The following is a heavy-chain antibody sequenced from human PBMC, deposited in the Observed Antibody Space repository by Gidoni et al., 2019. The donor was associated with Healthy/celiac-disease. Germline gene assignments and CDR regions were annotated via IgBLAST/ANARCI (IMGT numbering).Heavy chain of an antibody. Sequence: QVQLVEYGGGVVQPAWTLGLACAAAGLTFGSDGMNWVRQAPGKGLVWVAVISYDGSNKYYADSVQGRFTISRDNSKNTLYLQMNRLRAEATAVYYCAKDSTWPRWGYSYGLRDAFDIWGQGTMVTVSS. J-gene: IGHJ3*02. D-gene: IGHD5-18*01. CDR3: AKDSTWPRWGYSYGLRDAFDI. CDR1: GLTFGSDG. V-gene: IGHV3-30*18. CDR2: ISYDGSNK.